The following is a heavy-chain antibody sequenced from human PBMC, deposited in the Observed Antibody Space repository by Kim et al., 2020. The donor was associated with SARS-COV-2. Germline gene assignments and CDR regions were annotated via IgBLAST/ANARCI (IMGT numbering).Heavy chain of an antibody. Sequence: GGSLRLSCAASGFTFGSHAMHWVRQVPGKGLEWVAVISYYGNNKYYAGSVKGRFTISRDNSRDTLYLQMDSLRTNDTAVYYCARGFTIVWFDFWGQGIPVTVSS. CDR3: ARGFTIVWFDF. V-gene: IGHV3-30*04. D-gene: IGHD2-15*01. CDR1: GFTFGSHA. J-gene: IGHJ4*02. CDR2: ISYYGNNK.